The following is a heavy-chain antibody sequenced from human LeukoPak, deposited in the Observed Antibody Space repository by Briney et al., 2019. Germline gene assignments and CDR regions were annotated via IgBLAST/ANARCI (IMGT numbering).Heavy chain of an antibody. J-gene: IGHJ4*02. D-gene: IGHD3-22*01. CDR3: ARVGYYYDSSGYLDY. Sequence: GASVKVSCKASGGTFSSYAISWVRQAPGQGLEWMGGIIPIFGTANYAQKLQGRVTMTTDTSTSTAYMELRSLRSDDTAVYYCARVGYYYDSSGYLDYWGQGTLVTVSS. CDR1: GGTFSSYA. CDR2: IIPIFGTA. V-gene: IGHV1-69*05.